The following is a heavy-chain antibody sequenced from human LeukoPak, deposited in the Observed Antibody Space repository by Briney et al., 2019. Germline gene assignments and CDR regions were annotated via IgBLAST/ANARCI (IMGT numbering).Heavy chain of an antibody. CDR1: GFTSGSYG. Sequence: GRSLRLACAASGFTSGSYGMSWVRQAPGKGLEWVSAISGSGGSTYYADSVKGRFTISRDNSKNTLYLQMNSLRAEDTAVYYCAKDDSSNPWSWGQGTLVTVSS. CDR3: AKDDSSNPWS. D-gene: IGHD6-13*01. V-gene: IGHV3-23*01. CDR2: ISGSGGST. J-gene: IGHJ4*02.